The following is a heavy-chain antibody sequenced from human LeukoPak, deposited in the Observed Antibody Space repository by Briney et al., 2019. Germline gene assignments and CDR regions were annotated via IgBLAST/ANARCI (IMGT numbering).Heavy chain of an antibody. V-gene: IGHV1-69*05. CDR1: GGTFSSYA. CDR3: ARGYSYGDYYYYMDV. Sequence: SVKVSCKASGGTFSSYAISWVRQAPGQGLEWMGGIIPIFGTANYAQKFQGRVTITTDESTSTAYMELSSLRSEDTAVYYCARGYSYGDYYYYMDVWGKGTTVTVSS. CDR2: IIPIFGTA. J-gene: IGHJ6*03. D-gene: IGHD5-18*01.